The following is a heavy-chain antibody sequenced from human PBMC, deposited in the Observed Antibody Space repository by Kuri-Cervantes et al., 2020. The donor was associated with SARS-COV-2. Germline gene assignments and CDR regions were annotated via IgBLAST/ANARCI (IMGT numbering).Heavy chain of an antibody. CDR2: INLMFDSA. CDR3: ARVHCISVSCFSACPLDV. D-gene: IGHD2-2*01. CDR1: GGTFISSS. Sequence: SVKVSCKASGGTFISSSITWVRQAPGQGLEWMGRINLMFDSANYAQKVQGRVTITADKSTRTTYMELSSLTSEDTAVYYCARVHCISVSCFSACPLDVWGQGTTVTVSS. J-gene: IGHJ6*02. V-gene: IGHV1-69*08.